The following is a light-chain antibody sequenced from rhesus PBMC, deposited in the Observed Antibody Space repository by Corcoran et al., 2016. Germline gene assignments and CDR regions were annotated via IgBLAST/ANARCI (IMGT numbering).Light chain of an antibody. V-gene: IGKV4-1*01. Sequence: DILMTQSPDSLAVSLGEGVTINCKSSQSLLYSSNSKNYLAWYQQKPGQAPKLLLYWASSRESGVPQRFSGSGSGTDFTLTISGLKAEDVAVYYCQQYYNSPYSFGQGTKVEIK. J-gene: IGKJ2*01. CDR3: QQYYNSPYS. CDR2: WAS. CDR1: QSLLYSSNSKNY.